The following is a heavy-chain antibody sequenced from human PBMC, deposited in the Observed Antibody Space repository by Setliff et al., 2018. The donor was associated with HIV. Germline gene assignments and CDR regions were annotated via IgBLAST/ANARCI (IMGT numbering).Heavy chain of an antibody. CDR3: AREPWDYYASGSYRD. CDR1: GFTVSSNY. J-gene: IGHJ4*02. V-gene: IGHV3-66*01. D-gene: IGHD3-10*01. Sequence: LRLSCAASGFTVSSNYMSWVRQAPGKGLEWVSVIYSGGSTDYADSVKGRFTISRDNSKNTVYLQMNSLRAEDTAVYYCAREPWDYYASGSYRDWGQGTLVTVS. CDR2: IYSGGST.